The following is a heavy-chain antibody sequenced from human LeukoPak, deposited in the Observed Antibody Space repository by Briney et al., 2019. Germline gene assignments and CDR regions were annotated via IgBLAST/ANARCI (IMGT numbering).Heavy chain of an antibody. D-gene: IGHD3-3*01. V-gene: IGHV3-23*01. Sequence: GGSLRLSCAASGFTFSSYAMNWVRQAPGKGLEWVSRISGSGDSTYYADSVKGRFTISRDNSKNTLYLQMNSLRTDDTAVYYCAKAGPSPGVWYSDLWGRGTPVTVSS. CDR1: GFTFSSYA. J-gene: IGHJ2*01. CDR2: ISGSGDST. CDR3: AKAGPSPGVWYSDL.